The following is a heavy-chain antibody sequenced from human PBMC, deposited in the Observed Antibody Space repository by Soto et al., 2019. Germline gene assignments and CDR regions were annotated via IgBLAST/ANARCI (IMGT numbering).Heavy chain of an antibody. CDR3: ARGVTMITGFDY. D-gene: IGHD3-22*01. J-gene: IGHJ4*02. CDR1: GGSVSSGSYY. Sequence: QVQLHESGPGLVKPSETLSLTCTVSGGSVSSGSYYWSWIRQPPGKGLEHIGYVFYNGTTNYNPSLKSRVTMSVDTSRDQFSLRLSSATAPDTAFYYCARGVTMITGFDYWGQGSLVTVSS. V-gene: IGHV4-61*01. CDR2: VFYNGTT.